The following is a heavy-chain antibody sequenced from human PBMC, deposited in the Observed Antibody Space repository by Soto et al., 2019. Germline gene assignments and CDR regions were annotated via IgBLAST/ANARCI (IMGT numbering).Heavy chain of an antibody. Sequence: PLVTMCLRYAVYGGSIRGYYCSWILQTPGKGLEWIGEINHSGSTNYNPSLKSRVTISVDTSKNQFSLKLSSVTAADTAVYYCARGIGCSSGSCQGYYLDVWGKGTMVTVSS. CDR2: INHSGST. D-gene: IGHD2-15*01. CDR3: ARGIGCSSGSCQGYYLDV. V-gene: IGHV4-34*01. J-gene: IGHJ6*03. CDR1: GGSIRGYY.